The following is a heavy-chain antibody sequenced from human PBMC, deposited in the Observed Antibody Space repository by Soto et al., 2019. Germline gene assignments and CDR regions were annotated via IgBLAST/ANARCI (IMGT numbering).Heavy chain of an antibody. V-gene: IGHV3-23*01. Sequence: GGSLRLSCAASGFTFSSYAMSWVRQAPGKGLEWVSAISGSGGSTYYADSVKGRFTISRDNSKNTLYLQMNSLRAEDTAVYYCAKTMRKVRDYYYYGMDVWGQGTTVTVSS. CDR1: GFTFSSYA. CDR3: AKTMRKVRDYYYYGMDV. CDR2: ISGSGGST. J-gene: IGHJ6*02.